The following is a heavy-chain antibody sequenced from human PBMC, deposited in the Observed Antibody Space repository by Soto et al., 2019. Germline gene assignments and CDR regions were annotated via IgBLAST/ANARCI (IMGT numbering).Heavy chain of an antibody. J-gene: IGHJ6*02. CDR1: GFTFSSYG. V-gene: IGHV3-30*18. D-gene: IGHD5-18*01. Sequence: LRLSCAASGFTFSSYGMHWVRQAPGKGLEWVAVISYDGSNKYYADSVKGRFTISRDNSKNTLYLQMNSLRAEDTAVYYCAKDLRSYSSSQPYYYYSGMDVWGQGTTVTVSS. CDR3: AKDLRSYSSSQPYYYYSGMDV. CDR2: ISYDGSNK.